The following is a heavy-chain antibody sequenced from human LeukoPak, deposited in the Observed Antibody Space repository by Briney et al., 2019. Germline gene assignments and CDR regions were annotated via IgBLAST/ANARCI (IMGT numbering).Heavy chain of an antibody. CDR3: ARNFRDGYNNSFDY. CDR1: GFTFSSYA. CDR2: ISYDGSKK. D-gene: IGHD5-24*01. Sequence: GSLRLSCAASGFTFSSYAMHWVRQAPGKGLEWVTIISYDGSKKYYADYVKGRFTISRDNSENTLYLQMNSLRAEDTAVYYCARNFRDGYNNSFDYWGQGTLVTVSS. J-gene: IGHJ4*02. V-gene: IGHV3-30*04.